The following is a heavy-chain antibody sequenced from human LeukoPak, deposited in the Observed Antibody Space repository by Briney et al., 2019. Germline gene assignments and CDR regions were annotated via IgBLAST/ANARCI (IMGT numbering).Heavy chain of an antibody. V-gene: IGHV3-11*01. D-gene: IGHD3-10*01. CDR3: AREGATTAYYYGSGSYYKD. CDR2: ISSSGSTI. J-gene: IGHJ4*02. Sequence: GGSLRLSCAASGFTFSDYYMSWIRQAPGKGLEWASYISSSGSTIYYADSVKGRFTISRDNAKNSLYLQMNSLRAEDTAVYYCAREGATTAYYYGSGSYYKDWGQGTLVTVSS. CDR1: GFTFSDYY.